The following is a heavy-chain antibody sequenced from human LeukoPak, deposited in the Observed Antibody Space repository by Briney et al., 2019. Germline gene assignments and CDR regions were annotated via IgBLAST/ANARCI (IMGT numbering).Heavy chain of an antibody. J-gene: IGHJ5*02. D-gene: IGHD1-26*01. CDR3: ARDLAGIVGVTAWFDP. CDR2: ISVYNGNT. V-gene: IGHV1-18*01. Sequence: ASVKVSCKASAYTFNSNAISWMRQDPGQGLEWMGWISVYNGNTNYAQKFHGRVTMTTETSTNIVYMELRSLTFDDTAVYYCARDLAGIVGVTAWFDPWGQGTLVTVSS. CDR1: AYTFNSNA.